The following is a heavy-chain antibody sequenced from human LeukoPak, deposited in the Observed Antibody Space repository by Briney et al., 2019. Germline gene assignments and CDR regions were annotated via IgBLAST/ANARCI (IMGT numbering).Heavy chain of an antibody. J-gene: IGHJ4*02. CDR3: AKGAGSGSYSLLFDY. Sequence: PGGSLRLSCAAPGVTFSSYAMSWVRQAPGKGLEWVSAISGSGGSTYYADSVKGRFTISRDNSKNTLYLQMNSLRAEDTAVYYCAKGAGSGSYSLLFDYWGQGTLVTVSS. CDR2: ISGSGGST. D-gene: IGHD3-10*01. CDR1: GVTFSSYA. V-gene: IGHV3-23*01.